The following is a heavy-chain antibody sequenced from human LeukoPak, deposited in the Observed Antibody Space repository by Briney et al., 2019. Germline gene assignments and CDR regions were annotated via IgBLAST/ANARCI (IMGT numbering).Heavy chain of an antibody. CDR3: ARASSLGHDFWSGYWPNYYYYYMDV. Sequence: ASVKVSCKASGYTFTSYGISWVRQAPGQGLEWMGWISAYNGNTNYAQKLQGRVTMTTDTSTSTAYMELRSLRSDDTAVYYCARASSLGHDFWSGYWPNYYYYYMDVWGKGTTVTVSS. V-gene: IGHV1-18*01. J-gene: IGHJ6*03. CDR1: GYTFTSYG. D-gene: IGHD3-3*01. CDR2: ISAYNGNT.